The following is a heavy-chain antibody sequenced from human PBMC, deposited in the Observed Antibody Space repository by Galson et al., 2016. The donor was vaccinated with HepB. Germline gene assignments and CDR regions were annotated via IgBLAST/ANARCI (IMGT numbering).Heavy chain of an antibody. V-gene: IGHV4-61*02. CDR1: GGSISSGSYY. CDR2: IYSSGST. J-gene: IGHJ4*02. CDR3: ARGRFLDPAGGYFDY. Sequence: TLSLTCSVSGGSISSGSYYWSWIRQPAGKGLEWIGRIYSSGSTNYNPSLKSRVIISLDTSKNQVSLKLSSVTAADTAVYYCARGRFLDPAGGYFDYWGQGTLVTVSS. D-gene: IGHD3-3*01.